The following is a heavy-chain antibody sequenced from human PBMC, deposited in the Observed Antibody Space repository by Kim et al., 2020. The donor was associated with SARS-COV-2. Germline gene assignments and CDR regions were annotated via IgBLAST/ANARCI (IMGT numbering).Heavy chain of an antibody. D-gene: IGHD4-17*01. J-gene: IGHJ4*02. Sequence: VKGRLTHSRDNSKNTLYLQMNSLRAEDTAVYYCAKDSPNYGDYDRGFDYWGQGTLVTVSS. CDR3: AKDSPNYGDYDRGFDY. V-gene: IGHV3-23*01.